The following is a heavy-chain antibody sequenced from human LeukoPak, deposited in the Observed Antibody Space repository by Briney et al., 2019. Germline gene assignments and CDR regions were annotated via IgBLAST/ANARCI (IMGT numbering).Heavy chain of an antibody. CDR3: ARDLRDSSTPRWPDY. V-gene: IGHV1-69*04. Sequence: ASVKVSCKASVGTFSSYAISWVRQAPGQGLEWMGRIIPILGIANYAQKCQGRVTITADKSTSTAYMELSSLGSEDTAVYYCARDLRDSSTPRWPDYWGQGTLVTVSS. D-gene: IGHD6-13*01. J-gene: IGHJ4*02. CDR1: VGTFSSYA. CDR2: IIPILGIA.